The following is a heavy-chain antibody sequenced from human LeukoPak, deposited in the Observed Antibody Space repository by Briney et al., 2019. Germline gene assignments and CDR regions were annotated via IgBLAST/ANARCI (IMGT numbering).Heavy chain of an antibody. D-gene: IGHD3-10*01. V-gene: IGHV1-46*01. CDR1: GYTFTSYY. CDR2: INPSGGST. CDR3: ARDPMVRGIYNWFDP. Sequence: ASVKVSFKASGYTFTSYYMHWVRQAPGQGLEWMGIINPSGGSTSYAQKFQGRVTMTRDTSTSTVYMELSSLRSEDTAVYYCARDPMVRGIYNWFDPWGQGTLVTVSS. J-gene: IGHJ5*02.